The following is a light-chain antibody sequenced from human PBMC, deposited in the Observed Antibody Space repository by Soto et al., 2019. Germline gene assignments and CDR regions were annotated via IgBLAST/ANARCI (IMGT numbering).Light chain of an antibody. CDR2: DAS. Sequence: DVQMTQNTSSLSASLGDRVTITCQASQDIMKFLNWYQQKPGKAPKLVIYDASNLQTGVPSRFSGGVSGTDFTFTITSLQPEDIATYFCQQYRYLPLTFGGGTKVELK. CDR1: QDIMKF. V-gene: IGKV1-33*01. CDR3: QQYRYLPLT. J-gene: IGKJ4*01.